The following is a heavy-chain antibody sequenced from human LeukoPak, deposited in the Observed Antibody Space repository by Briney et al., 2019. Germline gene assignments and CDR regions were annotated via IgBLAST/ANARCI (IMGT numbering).Heavy chain of an antibody. Sequence: GGSLRLSCAASAFTFSSYNMNWVRQAPGQGLEWVSSISSSSSYIYYADSVKGRFTISRDNAKNSLYLQMNSLRAEDTAVYYCARDLRFWSGYYYFWGQGTLVIVSS. CDR1: AFTFSSYN. D-gene: IGHD3-3*01. V-gene: IGHV3-21*01. CDR3: ARDLRFWSGYYYF. J-gene: IGHJ4*02. CDR2: ISSSSSYI.